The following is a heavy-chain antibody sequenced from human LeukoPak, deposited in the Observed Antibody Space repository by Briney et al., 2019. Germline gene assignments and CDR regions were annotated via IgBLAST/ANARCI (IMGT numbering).Heavy chain of an antibody. Sequence: GESLKISCKGSGYSFTSYWIGWVRQMPGKGLEWMGIIYPGDSDTRYSPSFQGRVTISADKSISTAYLQWSSLKASDTAMYYCARSKGALRYFDWLFDYWGQGTLVTVSS. D-gene: IGHD3-9*01. CDR1: GYSFTSYW. CDR3: ARSKGALRYFDWLFDY. CDR2: IYPGDSDT. V-gene: IGHV5-51*01. J-gene: IGHJ4*02.